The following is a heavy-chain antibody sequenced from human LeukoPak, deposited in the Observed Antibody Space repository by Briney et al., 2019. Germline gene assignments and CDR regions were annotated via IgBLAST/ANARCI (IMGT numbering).Heavy chain of an antibody. CDR2: IYYSGST. D-gene: IGHD4-17*01. V-gene: IGHV4-59*08. CDR1: GGSISSYY. CDR3: ARSLRHLDYGDYFDY. J-gene: IGHJ4*02. Sequence: PSETLSLTCTVSGGSISSYYWSWIRQPPGKGLEWSGYIYYSGSTNYNPSLKSRVTISVDTPKNQFSLKLSSVTAADTAVYYCARSLRHLDYGDYFDYWGQGTLVTVSS.